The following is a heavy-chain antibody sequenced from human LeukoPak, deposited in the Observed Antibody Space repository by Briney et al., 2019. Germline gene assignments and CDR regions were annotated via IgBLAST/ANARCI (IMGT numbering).Heavy chain of an antibody. CDR1: GFTVSSNY. Sequence: PGGSLRLSCAASGFTVSSNYTSWVRQAPGKGLEWVSVIYSGGSTYYADSVKGRFTISRDNSKNTLYLQMNSLRAEDTAVYYCARDYYVSSGYGPLVDYYYYYMDVWGKGTTVTVSS. V-gene: IGHV3-66*01. CDR3: ARDYYVSSGYGPLVDYYYYYMDV. CDR2: IYSGGST. J-gene: IGHJ6*03. D-gene: IGHD3-22*01.